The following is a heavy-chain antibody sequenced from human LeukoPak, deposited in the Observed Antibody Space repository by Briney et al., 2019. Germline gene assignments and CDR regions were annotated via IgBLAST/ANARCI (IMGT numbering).Heavy chain of an antibody. D-gene: IGHD6-13*01. CDR3: ARGSAAAGNFDY. J-gene: IGHJ4*02. CDR1: GGSISSYY. Sequence: PETLSLTCTVSGGSISSYYWSWIRQPPGKGLEWIGYIYYSGSTNYNPSLKSRVTISVDTSKNQFSLKLSSVTAADTAVYYCARGSAAAGNFDYWGQGTLVTVSS. CDR2: IYYSGST. V-gene: IGHV4-59*01.